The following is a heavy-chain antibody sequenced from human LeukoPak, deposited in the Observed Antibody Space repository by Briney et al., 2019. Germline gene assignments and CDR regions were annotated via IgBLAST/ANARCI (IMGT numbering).Heavy chain of an antibody. J-gene: IGHJ3*02. CDR3: AREPPPRYYYDSSGYPTDAFDI. CDR1: GGSISSYY. Sequence: VKPSETLSLTCTVSGGSISSYYWSWIRQPAGKGLEWIGRIYTSGSTNYNPSLKSRVTMSVDTSKNQFSLKLSSVTAADTAVYYCAREPPPRYYYDSSGYPTDAFDIWGQGTMVTVSS. V-gene: IGHV4-4*07. CDR2: IYTSGST. D-gene: IGHD3-22*01.